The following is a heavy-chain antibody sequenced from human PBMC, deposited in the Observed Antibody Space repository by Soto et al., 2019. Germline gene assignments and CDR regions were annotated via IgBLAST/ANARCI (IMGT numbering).Heavy chain of an antibody. J-gene: IGHJ4*02. D-gene: IGHD3-3*01. CDR3: VAGVVTPDEEY. CDR1: GFTFTASA. V-gene: IGHV1-58*01. Sequence: QLQLMQSGPEVKKPGTSVKVSCKASGFTFTASAVQWVRQARGQRLEWIGRIVVGSGYTNSAQSFQERVTITRDMATRTAYMELSSLTSEDTAVYYCVAGVVTPDEEYWGQGTLVTVSS. CDR2: IVVGSGYT.